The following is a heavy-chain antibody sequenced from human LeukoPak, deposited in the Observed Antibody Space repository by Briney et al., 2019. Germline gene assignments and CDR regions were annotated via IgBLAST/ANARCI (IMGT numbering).Heavy chain of an antibody. CDR3: ANIWTIFGSIDAFDI. CDR1: GFTFSSYA. D-gene: IGHD3-3*01. Sequence: PGESLRLSCAASGFTFSSYAMSWVRQAPGKGLEWVSAISGSGGSTYYADSVKGRFTISRDNSKNTLYLQMNSLRAEDTAVYYCANIWTIFGSIDAFDIWGQGTMVTVSS. J-gene: IGHJ3*02. CDR2: ISGSGGST. V-gene: IGHV3-23*01.